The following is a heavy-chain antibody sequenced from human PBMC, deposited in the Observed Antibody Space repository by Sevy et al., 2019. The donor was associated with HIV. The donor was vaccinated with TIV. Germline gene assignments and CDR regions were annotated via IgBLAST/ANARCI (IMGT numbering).Heavy chain of an antibody. V-gene: IGHV3-64D*06. CDR1: GFHLRSNI. CDR3: VKYRGLTQDFDY. D-gene: IGHD3-10*01. Sequence: GGSLRLSCSASGFHLRSNIMGWVRQAPGKRLEYVSGITSNGLSTHYVPSVKGRFSISRDNSKNTMYLQMSSLRPEDTAVYYCVKYRGLTQDFDYWGQGALVTVSS. J-gene: IGHJ4*02. CDR2: ITSNGLST.